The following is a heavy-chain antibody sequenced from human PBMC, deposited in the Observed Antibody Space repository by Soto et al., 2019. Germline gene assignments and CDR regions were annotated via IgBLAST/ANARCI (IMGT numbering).Heavy chain of an antibody. CDR3: AKDQLWFGELFEPLFDY. J-gene: IGHJ4*02. V-gene: IGHV3-30*18. D-gene: IGHD3-10*01. Sequence: GGSLRLSCAASGFTFSSYGMHWVRQAPGKGLEWVAVISYDGSNKYYADSVKGLFTISRDNSKNTLYLQMNSLRAEDTAVYYCAKDQLWFGELFEPLFDYWGQGTLVTVSS. CDR2: ISYDGSNK. CDR1: GFTFSSYG.